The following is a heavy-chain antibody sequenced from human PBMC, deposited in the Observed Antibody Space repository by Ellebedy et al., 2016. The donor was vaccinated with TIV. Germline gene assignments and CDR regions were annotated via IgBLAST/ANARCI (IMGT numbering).Heavy chain of an antibody. J-gene: IGHJ6*02. D-gene: IGHD2-15*01. CDR3: ARTPPYYYYHMDV. Sequence: GGSLRLXXAGSGFSFSNYNMNWVRKAPGKGLEWVSSISITSSYIHYGDSVQGRFTTSRDNARNSLYLQMNSLRAEDTAVYYCARTPPYYYYHMDVWGQGTTVTVS. CDR2: ISITSSYI. CDR1: GFSFSNYN. V-gene: IGHV3-21*01.